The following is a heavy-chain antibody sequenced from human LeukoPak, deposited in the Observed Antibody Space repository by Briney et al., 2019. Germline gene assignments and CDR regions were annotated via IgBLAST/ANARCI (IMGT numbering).Heavy chain of an antibody. Sequence: GGSLRLSCAASGLTFSSYAMHWVRQAPGKGLQWVAVISCDGSNKYYADSVKGRFIISRDNSKNTLYLQMNSLRAEDTAVVYCAREYCNRTSCYLAGWFDPWGQGTLVTVSS. CDR1: GLTFSSYA. CDR2: ISCDGSNK. V-gene: IGHV3-30-3*01. D-gene: IGHD2-2*01. CDR3: AREYCNRTSCYLAGWFDP. J-gene: IGHJ5*02.